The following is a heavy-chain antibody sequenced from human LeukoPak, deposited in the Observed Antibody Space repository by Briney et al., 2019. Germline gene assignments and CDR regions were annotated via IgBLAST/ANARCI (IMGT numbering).Heavy chain of an antibody. CDR3: ARRGPDDY. J-gene: IGHJ4*02. D-gene: IGHD2-2*01. CDR2: ISYDGSNK. V-gene: IGHV3-30-3*01. Sequence: PGGSLRLSCAASGFTFSSYALHWVRQAPGKGLEWVAVISYDGSNKYCADSVKGRFTISRDNSKNTLYLQMNSLRAEDTAVYYCARRGPDDYWGQGTLVTVSS. CDR1: GFTFSSYA.